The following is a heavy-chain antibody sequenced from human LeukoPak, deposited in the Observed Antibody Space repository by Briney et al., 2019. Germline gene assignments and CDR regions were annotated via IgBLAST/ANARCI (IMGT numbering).Heavy chain of an antibody. J-gene: IGHJ4*02. CDR2: IIPIFGTA. CDR3: ARDAYYDFWSGYTSKSIFDY. CDR1: GGTFSSYA. D-gene: IGHD3-3*01. Sequence: SVKVSCKASGGTFSSYAISWVRQAPGQGLEWMGGIIPIFGTANYAQKFQGRVTMTTDTSTSTAYMELRSLRSDDTAVYYCARDAYYDFWSGYTSKSIFDYWGQGTLVTVSS. V-gene: IGHV1-69*05.